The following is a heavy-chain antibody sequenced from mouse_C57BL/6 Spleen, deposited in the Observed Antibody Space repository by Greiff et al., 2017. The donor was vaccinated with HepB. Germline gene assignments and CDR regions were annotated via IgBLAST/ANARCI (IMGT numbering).Heavy chain of an antibody. CDR2: IDPNSGGP. D-gene: IGHD1-2*01. J-gene: IGHJ1*03. V-gene: IGHV1-72*01. CDR3: ARDWITTAVDWYFDV. CDR1: GYTFTSYW. Sequence: VQLQQPGAELVKPGASVKLSCKASGYTFTSYWMHWVKQRPGRGLEWIGRIDPNSGGPTYNEKFKSKATLTVDKPSSTAYMQLSSLTSEDSAVYYCARDWITTAVDWYFDVWGTGTTVTVSS.